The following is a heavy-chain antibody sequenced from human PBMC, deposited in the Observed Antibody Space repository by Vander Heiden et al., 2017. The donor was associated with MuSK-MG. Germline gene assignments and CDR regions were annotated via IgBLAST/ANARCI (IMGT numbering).Heavy chain of an antibody. CDR3: ATPGARPLYYFDY. D-gene: IGHD6-6*01. CDR1: SYSISSGYY. Sequence: QVQLQESGPGLVKPSETLSLTCVVSSYSISSGYYWGWIRQPPGKGLEWIASIYHSGSTYYNPALKSRVTISVDTSKNQFSLKLSSVTAADTAVYYCATPGARPLYYFDYWGHGTLVTVSS. V-gene: IGHV4-38-2*01. J-gene: IGHJ4*01. CDR2: IYHSGST.